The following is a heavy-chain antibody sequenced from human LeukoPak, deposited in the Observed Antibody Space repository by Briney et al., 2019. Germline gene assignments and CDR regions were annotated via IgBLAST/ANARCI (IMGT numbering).Heavy chain of an antibody. V-gene: IGHV1-24*01. D-gene: IGHD6-13*01. CDR3: ATGYLVSAGLMDV. CDR1: GYTLTELS. J-gene: IGHJ6*02. CDR2: FDPEDGKT. Sequence: ASVTVSFTVSGYTLTELSMFWVRQAPGNGLEWMGSFDPEDGKTVYAQKFQGRVTMTEDTSTDTAYMELSSLRSEDTAVYYCATGYLVSAGLMDVWGQGTTVTVSS.